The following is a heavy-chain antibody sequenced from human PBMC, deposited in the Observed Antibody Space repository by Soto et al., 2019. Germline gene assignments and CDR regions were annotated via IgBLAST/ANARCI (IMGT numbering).Heavy chain of an antibody. V-gene: IGHV1-69*01. CDR3: ARGRQWLVGGSYYYYYGMDV. Sequence: QVQLVQSGAEVKKPGSSVKVSCKASGGTFSSYAISWVRQAPGQGLEWMGGIIPIFGTANYAQKFQGRVTITAGESTSTAYMELSSLRSEDTAVYYCARGRQWLVGGSYYYYYGMDVWGQGTTVTVSS. J-gene: IGHJ6*02. D-gene: IGHD6-19*01. CDR1: GGTFSSYA. CDR2: IIPIFGTA.